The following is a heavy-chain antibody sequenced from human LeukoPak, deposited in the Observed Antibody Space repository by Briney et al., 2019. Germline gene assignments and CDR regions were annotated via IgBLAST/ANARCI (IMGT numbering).Heavy chain of an antibody. Sequence: GGSLRLSCAASGFTFSNYWMSWVRQAPGKGLEWVANIKQDGSEKNFVDSVKGRFTISRDNAKNSLYLQMNSLRAEDTAVYYCTRNGRGYSDYDYFDYWGQGTLVTVSS. CDR1: GFTFSNYW. J-gene: IGHJ4*02. V-gene: IGHV3-7*01. CDR2: IKQDGSEK. CDR3: TRNGRGYSDYDYFDY. D-gene: IGHD5-12*01.